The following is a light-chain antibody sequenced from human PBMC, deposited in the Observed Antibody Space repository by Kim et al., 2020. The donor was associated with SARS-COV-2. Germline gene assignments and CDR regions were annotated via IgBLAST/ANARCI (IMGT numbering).Light chain of an antibody. V-gene: IGLV3-1*01. CDR3: QAWDSSRGV. J-gene: IGLJ1*01. CDR2: QDS. CDR1: KLGDKY. Sequence: YELTQPRSVSVSPGQTASITCSGDKLGDKYACWYQQKPGQSPVLVIYQDSKRPSGIPERFSGSNSGNTATLTISGTQAMDEADYYCQAWDSSRGVFGTGTKVTVL.